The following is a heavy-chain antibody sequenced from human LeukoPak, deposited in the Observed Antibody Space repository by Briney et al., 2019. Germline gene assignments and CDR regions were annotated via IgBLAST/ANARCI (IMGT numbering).Heavy chain of an antibody. J-gene: IGHJ4*02. V-gene: IGHV4-59*01. CDR2: IHYSGDI. D-gene: IGHD2-15*01. CDR1: GASISTSY. Sequence: SETLSLTCTVSGASISTSYWYWIRQPPGKGLEWIGYIHYSGDINYNPSLKSRVTISAYTSKNQLSLKLSSVTAADTAVYYCARVACSGGSCYPDYWGQGTLVTVSS. CDR3: ARVACSGGSCYPDY.